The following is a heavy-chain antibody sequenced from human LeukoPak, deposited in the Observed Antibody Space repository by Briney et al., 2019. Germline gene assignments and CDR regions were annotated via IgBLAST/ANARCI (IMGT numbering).Heavy chain of an antibody. J-gene: IGHJ4*02. CDR2: IPYDGSNK. Sequence: GRSLRLSCAASGFTFSSYAMHWVRQAPGKGLEWVAVIPYDGSNKYYADSVKGRFTISRDNAKNSLYLQMNGLRAEDTAMYYCVRESRRSADSWGQGTLVTVSS. CDR3: VRESRRSADS. CDR1: GFTFSSYA. V-gene: IGHV3-30-3*01. D-gene: IGHD3-3*01.